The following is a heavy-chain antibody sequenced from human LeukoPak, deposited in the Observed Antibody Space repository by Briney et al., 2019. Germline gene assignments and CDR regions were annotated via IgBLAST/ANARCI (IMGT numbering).Heavy chain of an antibody. CDR2: IYYSGST. Sequence: PSETLSLTCTVSGGSISSSSYYWGWIRQPPGKGLEWIGSIYYSGSTYYNPSLKSRVTISVDTSKNQFSLKLSSVTAADTAVYYCARHSRCSSTSCYGGWFDPWGQGTLVTVSS. CDR1: GGSISSSSYY. CDR3: ARHSRCSSTSCYGGWFDP. V-gene: IGHV4-39*01. J-gene: IGHJ5*02. D-gene: IGHD2-2*01.